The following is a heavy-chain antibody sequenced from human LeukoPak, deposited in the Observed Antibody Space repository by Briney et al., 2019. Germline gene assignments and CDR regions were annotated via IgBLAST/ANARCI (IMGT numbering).Heavy chain of an antibody. CDR2: IKNKNSGRPT. V-gene: IGHV3-15*01. D-gene: IGHD2-21*01. CDR1: GFIFPYAW. J-gene: IGHJ1*01. Sequence: PGGPLPQTCAGTGFIFPYAWMHWVRQAPGKGLAWVGRIKNKNSGRPTNYIAPGKGRFNLSRDFSRNTLYLEMDSLKTDDTAIYYCVTDGGLLPSYCPYWGEGTLVTVSS. CDR3: VTDGGLLPSYCPY.